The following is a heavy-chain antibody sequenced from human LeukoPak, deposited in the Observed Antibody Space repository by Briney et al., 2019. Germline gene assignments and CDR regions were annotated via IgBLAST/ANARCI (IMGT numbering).Heavy chain of an antibody. V-gene: IGHV1-18*01. CDR1: GYTFTRYG. J-gene: IGHJ3*02. CDR2: ISASNGNT. D-gene: IGHD5-18*01. CDR3: ASGHNYGSASFDI. Sequence: ASVKVSCKASGYTFTRYGISWVRQAPGQGLQWLGWISASNGNTNYAQKFRDRVTMSTDTSTGTAYLDVRSLTSDDTAVYYCASGHNYGSASFDIWGLGTMVTVPS.